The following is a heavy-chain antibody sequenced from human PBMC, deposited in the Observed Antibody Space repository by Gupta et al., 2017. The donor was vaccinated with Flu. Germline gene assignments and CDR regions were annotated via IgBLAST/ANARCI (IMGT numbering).Heavy chain of an antibody. D-gene: IGHD2-2*01. CDR3: AKMGREGCSSTTCRPFDH. CDR1: GFTFSNSA. Sequence: EVQVLESGGGLVQPGGSLRLSCAASGFTFSNSAMSWVRQAPGRGLEWVSAISVSGVTIYYIDSVKGRFTISRDNSKSTLYLQMNSLRAEDTALYYCAKMGREGCSSTTCRPFDHWGQGTLVTVSS. J-gene: IGHJ4*02. V-gene: IGHV3-23*01. CDR2: ISVSGVTI.